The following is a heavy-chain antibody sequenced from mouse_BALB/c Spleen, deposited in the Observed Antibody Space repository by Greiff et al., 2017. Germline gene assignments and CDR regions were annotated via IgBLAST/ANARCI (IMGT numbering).Heavy chain of an antibody. CDR3: ARVERLRRYFDV. J-gene: IGHJ1*01. CDR1: GFTFSDYY. CDR2: ISDGGSYT. D-gene: IGHD2-2*01. Sequence: DVKLVESGGGLVKPGGSLKLSCAASGFTFSDYYMYWVRQTPEKRLEWVATISDGGSYTYYPDSVKGRFTISRDNAKNNLYLQMSSLKSEDTAMYYCARVERLRRYFDVWGAGTTVTVSA. V-gene: IGHV5-4*02.